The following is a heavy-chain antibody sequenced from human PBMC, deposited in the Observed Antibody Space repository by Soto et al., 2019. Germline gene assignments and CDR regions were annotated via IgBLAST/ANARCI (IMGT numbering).Heavy chain of an antibody. D-gene: IGHD3-10*01. CDR2: ISPYNGNT. CDR3: ARFYGSGSYPYDY. J-gene: IGHJ4*02. V-gene: IGHV1-18*01. Sequence: GASVKVSCKASGYTFTAYGITWVRQAPGQGLEWMGWISPYNGNTNYAQKLQGRVTMTTDTSTSTAFMDLRSLRSDDTAVYYCARFYGSGSYPYDYWGQGTLVTVSS. CDR1: GYTFTAYG.